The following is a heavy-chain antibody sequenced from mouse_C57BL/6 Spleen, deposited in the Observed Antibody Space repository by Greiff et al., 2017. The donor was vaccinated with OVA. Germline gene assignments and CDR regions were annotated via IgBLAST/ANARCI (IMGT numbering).Heavy chain of an antibody. Sequence: QVQLQQSGPGLVQPSQSLSITCTVSGFSLTSYGVHWVRQSPGKGLEWLGVIWSGGSTAYNAAFISRLSTSKDNSTSQVFFKMNSLQAGDTTIYYCARSVGVYYYAMDYWGQGTSVTVSS. CDR3: ARSVGVYYYAMDY. CDR2: IWSGGST. CDR1: GFSLTSYG. V-gene: IGHV2-2*01. D-gene: IGHD2-10*02. J-gene: IGHJ4*01.